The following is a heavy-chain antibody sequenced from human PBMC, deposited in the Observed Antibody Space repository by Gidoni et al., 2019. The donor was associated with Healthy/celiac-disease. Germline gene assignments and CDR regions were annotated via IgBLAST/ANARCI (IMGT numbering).Heavy chain of an antibody. J-gene: IGHJ4*02. CDR3: ARQEYDFWSGSCFDY. CDR2: IYPGDSDT. V-gene: IGHV5-51*01. CDR1: GSSFTSYW. D-gene: IGHD3-3*01. Sequence: EVQLVQSGAEVKKPGESLKISCKGSGSSFTSYWIGWVRQMPGKGLEWMGIIYPGDSDTRYSPSFQGQVTISADKSISTAYLQWSSLKASDTAMYYCARQEYDFWSGSCFDYWGQGTLVTVSS.